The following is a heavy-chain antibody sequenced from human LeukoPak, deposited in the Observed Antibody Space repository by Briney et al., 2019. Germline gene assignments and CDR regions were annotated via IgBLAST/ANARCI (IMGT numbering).Heavy chain of an antibody. D-gene: IGHD2-8*01. V-gene: IGHV3-30*02. CDR2: IQYDGSNQ. Sequence: GGSLRLSCAATGFTFRSYGMHWVRQAPGKGLEWVSYIQYDGSNQQYADSVKGRFSISRDSSKNILHLQMNSLRAEDTAVYYCAKDRCSNGVGCYYYYMDVWGKGTTVTISS. CDR1: GFTFRSYG. J-gene: IGHJ6*03. CDR3: AKDRCSNGVGCYYYYMDV.